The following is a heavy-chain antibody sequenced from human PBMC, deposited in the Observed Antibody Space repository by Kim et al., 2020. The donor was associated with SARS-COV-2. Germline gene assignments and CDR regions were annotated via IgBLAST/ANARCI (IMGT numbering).Heavy chain of an antibody. CDR3: ARDFGVVVRGALDY. V-gene: IGHV3-48*03. Sequence: GGSLRLSCAASGFTFSSYEMNWVRQAPGKGLEWVSYISSSGSTIYYADSVKGRFTISRDNAKNSLYLQMNSLRAEDTAVYYCARDFGVVVRGALDYWGQGTLVTVSS. CDR2: ISSSGSTI. CDR1: GFTFSSYE. J-gene: IGHJ4*02. D-gene: IGHD2-2*01.